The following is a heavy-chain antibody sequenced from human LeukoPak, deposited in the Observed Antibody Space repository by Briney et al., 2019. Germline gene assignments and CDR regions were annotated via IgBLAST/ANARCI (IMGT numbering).Heavy chain of an antibody. J-gene: IGHJ5*02. CDR1: GYTFTGFY. D-gene: IGHD5/OR15-5a*01. CDR2: INPHTGGT. Sequence: ASVKVSCKASGYTFTGFYIHWVRQAPGQGLEWMGWINPHTGGTHSAQRFQGRVTMTRDTSINTVYMELSRLRSDDTAVYYRARDLYSVSGEYNWFDPWGQGTLVTVSS. CDR3: ARDLYSVSGEYNWFDP. V-gene: IGHV1-2*02.